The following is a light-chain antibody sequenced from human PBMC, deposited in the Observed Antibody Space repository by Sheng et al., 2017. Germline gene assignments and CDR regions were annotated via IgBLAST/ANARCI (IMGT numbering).Light chain of an antibody. Sequence: QSALTQPASVSGSPGQSITISCTGTSSDIGSYNLVSWYQQHAGKAPKLLIYEGSKRPSGIPDRFSGSKSGTSATLGITGLQTGDEADYYCGTWDSSLSAEVFGGGTKLTVL. CDR3: GTWDSSLSAEV. J-gene: IGLJ3*02. CDR2: EGS. CDR1: SSDIGSYNL. V-gene: IGLV2-14*02.